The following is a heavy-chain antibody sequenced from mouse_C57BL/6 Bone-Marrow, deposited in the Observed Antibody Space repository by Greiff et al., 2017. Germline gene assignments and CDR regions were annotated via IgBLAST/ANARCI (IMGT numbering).Heavy chain of an antibody. CDR2: IYPRSGNT. D-gene: IGHD3-2*02. CDR1: GYTFTSSG. Sequence: QVQLQQSGAELARPGASVKLSCQASGYTFTSSGISWVKQRTGQGLEWIGEIYPRSGNTYYNEKFKGKATLTADKSSSTAYMELRSLTSEDSAVYFCARDSSGPWFAYWGQGTLVTVSA. V-gene: IGHV1-81*01. CDR3: ARDSSGPWFAY. J-gene: IGHJ3*01.